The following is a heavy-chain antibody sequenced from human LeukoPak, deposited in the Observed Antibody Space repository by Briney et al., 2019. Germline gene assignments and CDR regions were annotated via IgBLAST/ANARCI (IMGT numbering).Heavy chain of an antibody. CDR1: GFTFSSSG. Sequence: GGSLRLSCAAPGFTFSSSGMHWVRQAPGKGLEWVAVISYDGSKKYHADSVKGRFTISRDNSKNTLYLQMNSLRAEDTAVYYCANEGGDCLNGVCYSGYWGQGTLVTVSS. J-gene: IGHJ4*02. D-gene: IGHD2-8*01. V-gene: IGHV3-30*18. CDR3: ANEGGDCLNGVCYSGY. CDR2: ISYDGSKK.